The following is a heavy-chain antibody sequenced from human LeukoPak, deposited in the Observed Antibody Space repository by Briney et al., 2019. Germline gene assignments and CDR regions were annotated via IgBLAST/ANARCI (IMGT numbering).Heavy chain of an antibody. CDR1: GCSFDEYA. J-gene: IGHJ6*02. CDR2: ISGSGGST. Sequence: GGTLRLSCVGSGCSFDEYAMHWVRQAPGKGLEWVSDISGSGGSTYYADSVKDRFTISRDNSKNTLYLQMNGLRAEDTAVYYCAKDAVYSSGWSVYYYYGMDVWGQGTTVSVSS. D-gene: IGHD6-19*01. V-gene: IGHV3-23*01. CDR3: AKDAVYSSGWSVYYYYGMDV.